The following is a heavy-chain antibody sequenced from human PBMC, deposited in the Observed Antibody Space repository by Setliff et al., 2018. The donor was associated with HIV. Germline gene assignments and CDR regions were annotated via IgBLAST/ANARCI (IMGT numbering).Heavy chain of an antibody. CDR3: ARVPNWGEAPFAFDV. CDR2: IFGSGIT. Sequence: SETLSLTCTLSGFSISSDGFHWNWIRQRPGEGLEWIGYIFGSGITYYNPSLKSRLRISIDTSANQFSVGLSSVTAADTALYFCARVPNWGEAPFAFDVWGLGTMVTVS. CDR1: GFSISSDGFH. V-gene: IGHV4-31*03. D-gene: IGHD7-27*01. J-gene: IGHJ3*01.